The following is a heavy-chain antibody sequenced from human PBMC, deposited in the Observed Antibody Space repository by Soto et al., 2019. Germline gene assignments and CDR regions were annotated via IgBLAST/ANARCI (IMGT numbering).Heavy chain of an antibody. CDR3: TTTRAF. V-gene: IGHV3-15*01. Sequence: PGGALRFSSEAPGFNCTNALMSWVRQSLGKGLEWGGSIKSNSDGGTTENAEPVKGRFTISRDDSENTVYLQMNSLKSEDTAVYYCTTTRAFWGRGTLVNVCS. CDR1: GFNCTNAL. J-gene: IGHJ1*01. CDR2: IKSNSDGGTT.